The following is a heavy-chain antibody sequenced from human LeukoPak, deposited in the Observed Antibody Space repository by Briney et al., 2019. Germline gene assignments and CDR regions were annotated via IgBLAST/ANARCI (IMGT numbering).Heavy chain of an antibody. CDR3: ARGPRIAVAGRRSWFDP. D-gene: IGHD6-19*01. J-gene: IGHJ5*02. CDR1: GGSFSGYY. V-gene: IGHV4-34*01. Sequence: SETLSLTCAVYGGSFSGYYWSWIRQPPGKGLEWIGEINHSGSTNYNPSLKSRVTISVDTSKNQFSLKLSSVTAADTAVHYCARGPRIAVAGRRSWFDPWGQGTLVTVSS. CDR2: INHSGST.